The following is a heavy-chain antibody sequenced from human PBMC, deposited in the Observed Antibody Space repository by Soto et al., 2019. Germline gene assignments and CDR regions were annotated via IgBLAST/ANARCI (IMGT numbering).Heavy chain of an antibody. CDR2: ISAYNGNT. Sequence: ASVKVSCKASGYTFTSYGISWVRQAPGQGLEWMGWISAYNGNTNYAQKLQGRVTMTTDTSTSTAYMELRSLRSDDTAVYYCARDRGLIAVAGTFDYWGQGTLVTVSS. J-gene: IGHJ4*02. V-gene: IGHV1-18*04. D-gene: IGHD6-19*01. CDR3: ARDRGLIAVAGTFDY. CDR1: GYTFTSYG.